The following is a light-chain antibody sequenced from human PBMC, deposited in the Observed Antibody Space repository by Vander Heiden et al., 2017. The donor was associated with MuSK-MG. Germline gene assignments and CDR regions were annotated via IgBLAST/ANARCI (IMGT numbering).Light chain of an antibody. Sequence: DSQMTQSPSSLSASVGDRVTITCRASQGISNSLAWYQQKSGKAPKLLLYAASRFESGVPSRLSGSRSGTDYTLTIISLQPEDFATYYCLQDDSTPRTFGQGTKVEIK. CDR1: QGISNS. J-gene: IGKJ1*01. V-gene: IGKV1-NL1*01. CDR3: LQDDSTPRT. CDR2: AAS.